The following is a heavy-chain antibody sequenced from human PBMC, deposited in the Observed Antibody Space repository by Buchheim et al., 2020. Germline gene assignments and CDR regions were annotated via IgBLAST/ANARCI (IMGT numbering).Heavy chain of an antibody. V-gene: IGHV5-10-1*01. Sequence: EVQLVQSGAEVKKPGESLRISCKGSGYSFTSYWINWVRQMPGKGLEWMGRIGPSDSYTNYSPSFQGHVTISADKSISTAYPQWSSLKASDTAMYYCARHLIPYYYGSGSPLDYWGQGTL. J-gene: IGHJ4*02. D-gene: IGHD3-10*01. CDR1: GYSFTSYW. CDR3: ARHLIPYYYGSGSPLDY. CDR2: IGPSDSYT.